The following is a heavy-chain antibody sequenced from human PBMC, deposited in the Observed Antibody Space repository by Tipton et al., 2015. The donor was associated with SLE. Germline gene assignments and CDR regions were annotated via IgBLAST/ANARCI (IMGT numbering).Heavy chain of an antibody. CDR2: ISSGDGATT. Sequence: SLRLSCAASGFSFSSYTLTWVRQGPGKGLEWVSVISSGDGATTFYADSVKGRFTISRDNSKNTLFLQMNSLRAEDTAVYYCARDRDGGNSNAFDIWGQGTMVTVSS. CDR1: GFSFSSYT. J-gene: IGHJ3*02. CDR3: ARDRDGGNSNAFDI. V-gene: IGHV3-23*01. D-gene: IGHD4-23*01.